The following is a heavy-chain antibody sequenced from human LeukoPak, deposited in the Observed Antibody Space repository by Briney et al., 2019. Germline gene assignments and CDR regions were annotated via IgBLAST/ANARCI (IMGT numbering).Heavy chain of an antibody. V-gene: IGHV3-11*01. CDR2: ISGSGRNV. CDR3: ARSIGYYYTMDV. CDR1: GFTLSDYY. J-gene: IGHJ6*02. D-gene: IGHD3-22*01. Sequence: GGSLRLSCVAYGFTLSDYYMSWIRQAPGRGLEWVSDISGSGRNVYYGDSVKGRFTISRDNAKNSLYLQMNNLRAEDTAVYYCARSIGYYYTMDVWGQGTTVTVSS.